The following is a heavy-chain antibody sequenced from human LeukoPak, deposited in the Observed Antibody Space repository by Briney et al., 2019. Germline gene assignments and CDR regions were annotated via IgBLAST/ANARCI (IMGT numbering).Heavy chain of an antibody. CDR1: GDSISSYY. D-gene: IGHD4-17*01. J-gene: IGHJ5*02. CDR2: IYYSGST. Sequence: SETLSLTCTVSGDSISSYYWSWIRQPLGKGLEWIGYIYYSGSTNYNPSLKSRVTISVDTSKNQFSLKLSSVTAADTAVYYCASLSRRLYGDYPPWGQGTLVTVSS. CDR3: ASLSRRLYGDYPP. V-gene: IGHV4-59*01.